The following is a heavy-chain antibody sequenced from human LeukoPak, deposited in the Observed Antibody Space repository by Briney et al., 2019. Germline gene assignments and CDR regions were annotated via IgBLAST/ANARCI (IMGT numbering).Heavy chain of an antibody. CDR1: GYSISSGYY. CDR3: ARSILRYYFDSRGYYPYYFDY. J-gene: IGHJ4*02. D-gene: IGHD3-22*01. V-gene: IGHV4-38-2*02. Sequence: SSETLSLTCTVSGYSISSGYYWGWIRQPPGKGLEWIGSIYHSGSTYYNPSLKSRVTISVDTSKNQFSLKLSSVTAADTAVYYCARSILRYYFDSRGYYPYYFDYWGQGMLVTVSS. CDR2: IYHSGST.